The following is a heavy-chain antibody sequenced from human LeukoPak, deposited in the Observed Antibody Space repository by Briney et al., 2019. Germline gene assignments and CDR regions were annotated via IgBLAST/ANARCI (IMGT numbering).Heavy chain of an antibody. CDR3: ARHSSSYYDFWSGYYTGMSGDAFDI. Sequence: GGSLQISSKGSGCRFTSYWIGWVRRLPGKDLEWLGIIYPGDSDTRYSPSFEGQVSIPADKSISTAYVQWSSLKASDTAMYYCARHSSSYYDFWSGYYTGMSGDAFDIWGQGTMVTVSS. J-gene: IGHJ3*02. CDR1: GCRFTSYW. D-gene: IGHD3-3*01. V-gene: IGHV5-51*01. CDR2: IYPGDSDT.